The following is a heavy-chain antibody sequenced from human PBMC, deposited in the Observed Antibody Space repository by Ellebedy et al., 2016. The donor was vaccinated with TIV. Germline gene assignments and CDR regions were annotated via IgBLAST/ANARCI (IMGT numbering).Heavy chain of an antibody. Sequence: AASVKVSCKASGYTFTNYAIHWVRQAPGQRLEWMGWINADNGDTKYSRKFQGRVTFTRDTSASTAYMDLSSLRSEDTAVYYCARDKSLSLQTVVVTAMGYWGQGTLVTVSS. CDR1: GYTFTNYA. J-gene: IGHJ4*02. D-gene: IGHD2-21*02. CDR3: ARDKSLSLQTVVVTAMGY. V-gene: IGHV1-3*01. CDR2: INADNGDT.